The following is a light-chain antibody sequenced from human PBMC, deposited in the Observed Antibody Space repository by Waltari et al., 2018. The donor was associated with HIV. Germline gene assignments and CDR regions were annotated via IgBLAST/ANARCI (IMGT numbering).Light chain of an antibody. Sequence: QSALTQPASVSGSPGQSITISCTGTSRDVGGYNLVSWYQQHPGKAPKLMIYEVSKRPSGVSNRFSGTTSGNTASLTISGLQAEDEADYYCCAYAGSTTYVIFGGGTKLTVL. CDR3: CAYAGSTTYVI. V-gene: IGLV2-23*02. CDR2: EVS. J-gene: IGLJ2*01. CDR1: SRDVGGYNL.